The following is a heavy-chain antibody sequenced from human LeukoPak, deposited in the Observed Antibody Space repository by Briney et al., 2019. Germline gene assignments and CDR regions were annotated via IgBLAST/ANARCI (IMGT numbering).Heavy chain of an antibody. CDR2: IYTSGST. J-gene: IGHJ4*02. CDR1: GGSISSGSYY. CDR3: ARDGHCGGDCYYFDY. Sequence: SETLSLTCTVSGGSISSGSYYWSWIRQPAGKGLEWIGRIYTSGSTNYNPSLKSRVTISVDTSKNQFSLKLSSVTAADTAVYYSARDGHCGGDCYYFDYWGQGTLVTVSS. D-gene: IGHD2-21*02. V-gene: IGHV4-61*02.